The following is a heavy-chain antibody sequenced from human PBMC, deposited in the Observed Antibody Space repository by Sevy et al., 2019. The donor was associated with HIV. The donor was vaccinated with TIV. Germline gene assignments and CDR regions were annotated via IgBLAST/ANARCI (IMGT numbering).Heavy chain of an antibody. J-gene: IGHJ4*02. CDR3: ARRAYGSSHYFDY. CDR2: ISYRGNT. V-gene: IGHV4-39*02. D-gene: IGHD6-13*01. Sequence: SEILSLTCSVSGDSITSSSYYWGWIRQPPGKGLEWFGIISYRGNTYYNPSLKSRVTIFVDTSKNHFSLKLTAVTAADTAFYYCARRAYGSSHYFDYWGQGTLVTVSS. CDR1: GDSITSSSYY.